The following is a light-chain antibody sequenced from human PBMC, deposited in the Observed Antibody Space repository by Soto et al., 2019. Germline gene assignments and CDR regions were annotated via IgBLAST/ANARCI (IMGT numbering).Light chain of an antibody. CDR1: SSDVGGYDY. J-gene: IGLJ1*01. Sequence: QSVLPQPPSASGSPGQSVTISCTGTSSDVGGYDYVSWYQQHPGKAPKLMIYEVTIRPSGVSDRFSGSKSGNTASLTVSGLQAEDEADYYCSSYTGGNPSYVFGTGTKVTVL. V-gene: IGLV2-8*01. CDR3: SSYTGGNPSYV. CDR2: EVT.